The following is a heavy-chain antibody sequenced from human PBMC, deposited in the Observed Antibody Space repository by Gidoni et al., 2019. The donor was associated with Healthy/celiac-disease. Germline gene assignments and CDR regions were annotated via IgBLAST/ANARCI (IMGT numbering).Heavy chain of an antibody. V-gene: IGHV4-38-2*01. CDR3: ARVIAVAEVDY. Sequence: QVQLQESGPGLVKPSETLSLTCAVSGYSISSGYYWGWIRQPPGKGLEWIGSIYHSGSTYYNPSRKSRVTISVDTSKNQFSLKLSSVTAADTAVYYCARVIAVAEVDYWGQGTLVTVSS. CDR2: IYHSGST. D-gene: IGHD6-19*01. J-gene: IGHJ4*02. CDR1: GYSISSGYY.